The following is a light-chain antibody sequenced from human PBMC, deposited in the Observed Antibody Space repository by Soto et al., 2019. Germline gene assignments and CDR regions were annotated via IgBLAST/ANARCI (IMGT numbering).Light chain of an antibody. CDR1: QSVLYSSNNKNY. J-gene: IGKJ1*01. Sequence: SQAVSLGERATINCKSSQSVLYSSNNKNYLAWYQQKPGQPPKLIIYWASIRRSGVPDRFSGSGSGTDFTLTISSLQAEDVAVYYCQQYYSIPWAFGQGTKVEVK. CDR3: QQYYSIPWA. CDR2: WAS. V-gene: IGKV4-1*01.